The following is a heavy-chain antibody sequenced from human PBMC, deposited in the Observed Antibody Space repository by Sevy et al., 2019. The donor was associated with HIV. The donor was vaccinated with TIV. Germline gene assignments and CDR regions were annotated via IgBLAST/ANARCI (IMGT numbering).Heavy chain of an antibody. J-gene: IGHJ6*02. Sequence: GGSLRLSCAASGFTFSSYSMNWVRQAPGKGLEWVSYISSSSSTIYYADSVKGRFTISRDNAKNSLYLQMNSLRDEDTAVYYCAREIVVVPAAMKLYYYGMDVWGQGTTVTVSS. CDR2: ISSSSSTI. V-gene: IGHV3-48*02. D-gene: IGHD2-2*01. CDR3: AREIVVVPAAMKLYYYGMDV. CDR1: GFTFSSYS.